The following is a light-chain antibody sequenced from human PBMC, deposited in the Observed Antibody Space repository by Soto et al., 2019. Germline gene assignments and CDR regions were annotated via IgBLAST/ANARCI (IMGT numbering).Light chain of an antibody. CDR1: QSINNY. CDR3: QYRGIWPPGAT. J-gene: IGKJ4*01. Sequence: EIVLTQSPVTLSLSPGERATLSCRASQSINNYLAWYQQKPGQPPRLLIYDASNRATAIPVRFSGSGSGTDFTLTISSREPEDSAVYYCQYRGIWPPGATFGGGTKVAIK. V-gene: IGKV3-11*01. CDR2: DAS.